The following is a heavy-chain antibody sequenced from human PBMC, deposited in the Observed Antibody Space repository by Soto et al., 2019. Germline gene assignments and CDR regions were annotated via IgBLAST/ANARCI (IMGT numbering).Heavy chain of an antibody. V-gene: IGHV1-69*06. CDR2: IIPIFGTQ. CDR3: ARGDKGDVYRYGPYPYYYCSTDV. J-gene: IGHJ6*02. Sequence: ASVKVSCKVAGGSFSNHAISWVRQAPGQGLEWMGGIIPIFGTQMYAQEFKGRVTITADKSMSTVYMELSSLRSEDTAVYYCARGDKGDVYRYGPYPYYYCSTDVWGQGTTVIVSS. CDR1: GGSFSNHA. D-gene: IGHD5-18*01.